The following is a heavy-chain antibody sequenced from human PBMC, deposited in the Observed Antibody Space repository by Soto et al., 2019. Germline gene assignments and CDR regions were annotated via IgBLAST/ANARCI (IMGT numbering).Heavy chain of an antibody. Sequence: QLLESGPGLVKPSETLSLTCTVSGGSISSSSYYWGWIRQPPGKGLEWIGSIYYSGSTYYNPSLKSRVTISVDTSKNQFSLKLSSVTAADTAVYYCARQVGAITPYYYYYGMDVWGQGTTVTVSS. V-gene: IGHV4-39*01. CDR1: GGSISSSSYY. J-gene: IGHJ6*02. D-gene: IGHD1-26*01. CDR3: ARQVGAITPYYYYYGMDV. CDR2: IYYSGST.